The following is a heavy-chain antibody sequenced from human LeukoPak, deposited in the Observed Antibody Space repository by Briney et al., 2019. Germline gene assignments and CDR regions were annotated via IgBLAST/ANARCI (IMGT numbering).Heavy chain of an antibody. CDR1: GFTFSSYE. D-gene: IGHD3-10*02. V-gene: IGHV3-48*03. CDR3: AELGITMIGGV. CDR2: ISSSGTTI. Sequence: GGSLRLSCAASGFTFSSYEMNWVRQAPGKGLEWVSYISSSGTTIYYADSVKGRFTISRDNAKNSLYLQMNSLRAEDTAVYYCAELGITMIGGVWGEGTTVTISS. J-gene: IGHJ6*04.